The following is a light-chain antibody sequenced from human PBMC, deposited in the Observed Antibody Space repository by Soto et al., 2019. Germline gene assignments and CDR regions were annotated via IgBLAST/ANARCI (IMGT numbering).Light chain of an antibody. CDR2: DAS. CDR3: QQYNNWLA. CDR1: QSLSSN. J-gene: IGKJ2*01. V-gene: IGKV3-15*01. Sequence: EMVMTQSPATLSVSPGERATLSCRASQSLSSNLAWYQQKPGQAPRLLIYDASTRATGIPGRFSGSGSGTEFNLTISSLQSEDFAVYYCQQYNNWLAFGQGTKLEI.